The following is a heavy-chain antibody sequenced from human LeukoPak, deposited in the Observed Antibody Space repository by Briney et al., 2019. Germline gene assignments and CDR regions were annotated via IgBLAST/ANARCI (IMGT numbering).Heavy chain of an antibody. CDR3: AKDPPHMDSSGYYRSDY. J-gene: IGHJ4*02. D-gene: IGHD3-22*01. CDR1: GFTFSSYA. Sequence: PGGSLRLSCAASGFTFSSYAMSWVRQAPGKGLEWVSAISGSGGSTYYADSVKGRFTISRDNSKNTLYLQMNSLRAEDTAVYYCAKDPPHMDSSGYYRSDYWGQGTLVTVSS. CDR2: ISGSGGST. V-gene: IGHV3-23*01.